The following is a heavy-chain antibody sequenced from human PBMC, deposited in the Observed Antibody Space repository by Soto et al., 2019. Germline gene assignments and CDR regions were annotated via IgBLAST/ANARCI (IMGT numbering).Heavy chain of an antibody. D-gene: IGHD3-10*01. CDR1: GDTFNFYS. CDR3: ASSYGSGYRAFDY. V-gene: IGHV1-69*02. CDR2: VNPIVSMS. Sequence: QVQLVQSGAEVKRPGSSVKVSCKASGDTFNFYSINWVRQAPGLGLEWMGRVNPIVSMSNYAQKFQGRVKRTADKSTSTAYMELSSLRSEDTAIYDCASSYGSGYRAFDYWGQVALVTVAS. J-gene: IGHJ4*02.